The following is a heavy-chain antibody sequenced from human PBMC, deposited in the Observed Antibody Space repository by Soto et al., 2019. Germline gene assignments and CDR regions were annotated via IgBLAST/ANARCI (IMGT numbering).Heavy chain of an antibody. CDR2: IYYSGST. V-gene: IGHV4-31*03. CDR1: GGSISSAGYY. D-gene: IGHD2-21*02. Sequence: QVQLQESGPGLVKPSQTLSLTCTVSGGSISSAGYYWSWIRQHPGKGPEWIGYIYYSGSTYYNSSLKSRVTISVDTSKNQFSLKLSSVTAADTAVYYCARVKSYSGGDCYSLDYWGQGTLVTVSS. J-gene: IGHJ4*02. CDR3: ARVKSYSGGDCYSLDY.